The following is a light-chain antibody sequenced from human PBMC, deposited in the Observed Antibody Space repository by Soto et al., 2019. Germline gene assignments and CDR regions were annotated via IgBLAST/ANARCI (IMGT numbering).Light chain of an antibody. CDR3: QQYGNSPRT. V-gene: IGKV3-20*01. CDR1: QSVNSNY. Sequence: EIVLTQSPGTPSLFPGERATLSCRASQSVNSNYLAWYQQKPGQAPRLLICGASSRATGIPDRFSGSGSGPDFTLPISRLEPDDFAVYYRQQYGNSPRTFGQGTKV. J-gene: IGKJ2*01. CDR2: GAS.